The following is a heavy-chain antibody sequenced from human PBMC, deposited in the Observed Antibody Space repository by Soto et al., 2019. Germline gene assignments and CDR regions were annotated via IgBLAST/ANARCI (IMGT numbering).Heavy chain of an antibody. CDR3: ARDNRSFWNGYYRRYDYYGMDV. Sequence: PGGSLRLSCAASGFSFSDYYVNWIRQAPGKGLEWISYTGRSLYPIYYADSVKGRFSISRDSAKTSVCLQMNSLRVEDTAVYYCARDNRSFWNGYYRRYDYYGMDVWGRGTTVIVSS. V-gene: IGHV3-11*01. J-gene: IGHJ6*02. CDR1: GFSFSDYY. CDR2: TGRSLYPI. D-gene: IGHD3-3*01.